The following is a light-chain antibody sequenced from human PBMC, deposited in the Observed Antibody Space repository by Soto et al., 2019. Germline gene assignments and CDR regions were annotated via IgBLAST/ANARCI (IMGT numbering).Light chain of an antibody. V-gene: IGKV3-20*01. Sequence: EIVLTQSPGTLSLSPGERATLSCRASQSVANNYLAWYQQKPGQAPRFLMYDASSRATGIPDRFSGSGSGTDVTLTISRLEPEDFAVYYCEQYGSTPLTFRGGTKVEIK. J-gene: IGKJ4*01. CDR1: QSVANNY. CDR3: EQYGSTPLT. CDR2: DAS.